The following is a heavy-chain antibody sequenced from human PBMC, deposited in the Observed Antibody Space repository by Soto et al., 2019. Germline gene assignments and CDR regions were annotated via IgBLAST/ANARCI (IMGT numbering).Heavy chain of an antibody. CDR1: GGSISSYY. J-gene: IGHJ6*02. CDR3: ARDLSRAWYYYYGMDG. CDR2: IYTSGST. Sequence: PWETLSLTCTVSGGSISSYYWSWIRQPAGKGLERIGRIYTSGSTNYNPSLKSRATMSVDTSKNQFSLKLSSVTAADTAVYYCARDLSRAWYYYYGMDGWGQGTTVTVSS. V-gene: IGHV4-4*07.